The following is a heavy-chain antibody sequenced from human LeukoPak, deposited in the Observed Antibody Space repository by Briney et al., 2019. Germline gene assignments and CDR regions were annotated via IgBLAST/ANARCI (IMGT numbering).Heavy chain of an antibody. CDR3: ARDGTYYYDSSGYYRNWFDP. Sequence: SETLSLTCTVSGGSISSYYWSWIRQPPGKGLEWIGYIYYSGSTNYNPSLKSRVTISVDTSKNQFSLKLSSVTAADTAVYYCARDGTYYYDSSGYYRNWFDPWGQGTLVTVSS. CDR1: GGSISSYY. J-gene: IGHJ5*02. V-gene: IGHV4-59*01. D-gene: IGHD3-22*01. CDR2: IYYSGST.